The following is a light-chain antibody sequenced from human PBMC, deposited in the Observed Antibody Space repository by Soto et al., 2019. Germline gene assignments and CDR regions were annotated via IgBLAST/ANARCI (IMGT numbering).Light chain of an antibody. CDR3: QQYYDTPLT. J-gene: IGKJ4*02. CDR1: QSLFYSSDNNHY. Sequence: DIVVTQSPDSLAASLGERATINCQSSQSLFYSSDNNHYLRWYQQKPGQPPKLLIYWASTRESGVPDRFSGAGSGTDFTLTITNLQAEDVAVYYCQQYYDTPLTFGGGTKVEIK. CDR2: WAS. V-gene: IGKV4-1*01.